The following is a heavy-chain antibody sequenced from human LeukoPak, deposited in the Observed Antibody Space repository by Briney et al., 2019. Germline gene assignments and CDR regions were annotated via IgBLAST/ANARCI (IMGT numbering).Heavy chain of an antibody. CDR1: GFTVSSNY. V-gene: IGHV3-53*05. D-gene: IGHD3-22*01. CDR3: AKDNYDSSGYYYYFDY. CDR2: IYSGGST. Sequence: GGSLRLSCAASGFTVSSNYMTWVRQAPGKGLEWVSVIYSGGSTYYADSVKGRFTISRDNSKNTLYLQMNSLRAEDTAVYYCAKDNYDSSGYYYYFDYWGQGTLVTVSS. J-gene: IGHJ4*02.